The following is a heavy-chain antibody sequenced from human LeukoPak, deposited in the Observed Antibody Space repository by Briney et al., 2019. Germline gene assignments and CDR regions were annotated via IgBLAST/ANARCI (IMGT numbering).Heavy chain of an antibody. CDR2: INHSGST. V-gene: IGHV4-34*01. Sequence: PSETLSLTCAVYGGSFSGYYWSWIRQPPGKGLEWIGEINHSGSTNYNPSLKSRVTISVDTSKNQFSLKLSSVTAADTAAYYCARANYDFWSGYSYYFDYWGQGTLVTVSS. J-gene: IGHJ4*02. CDR3: ARANYDFWSGYSYYFDY. CDR1: GGSFSGYY. D-gene: IGHD3-3*01.